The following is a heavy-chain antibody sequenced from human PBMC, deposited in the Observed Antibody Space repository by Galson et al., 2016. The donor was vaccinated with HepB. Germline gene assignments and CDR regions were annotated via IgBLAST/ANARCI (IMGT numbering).Heavy chain of an antibody. D-gene: IGHD1-1*01. CDR2: LSWNSDTT. CDR1: GFKFDDYA. Sequence: SLRLSCAGSGFKFDDYAMHWVRQAPGKGLEWVSSLSWNSDTTHYADSVKGRFTVTRDDSKNTLYLLMYSLRAEDTATYFCAKDAKGYANYFDLWGRGTLVTVSS. CDR3: AKDAKGYANYFDL. J-gene: IGHJ2*01. V-gene: IGHV3-9*01.